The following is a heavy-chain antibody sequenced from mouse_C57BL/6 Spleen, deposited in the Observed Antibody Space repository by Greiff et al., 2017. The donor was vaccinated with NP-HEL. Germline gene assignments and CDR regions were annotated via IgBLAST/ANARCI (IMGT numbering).Heavy chain of an antibody. V-gene: IGHV5-17*01. Sequence: EVQGVESGGGLVKPGGSLKLSCAASGFTFSDYGMHWVRQAPEKGLEWVAYISSGSSTIYYADTVKGRFTISRDNAKNTLFLQMTSLRSEDTAMYYCARGDRSNYSLHWYFDVWGTRTTVTVSS. J-gene: IGHJ1*03. CDR3: ARGDRSNYSLHWYFDV. D-gene: IGHD2-5*01. CDR2: ISSGSSTI. CDR1: GFTFSDYG.